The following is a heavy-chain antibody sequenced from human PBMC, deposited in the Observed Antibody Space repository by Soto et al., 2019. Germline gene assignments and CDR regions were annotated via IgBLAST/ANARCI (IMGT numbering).Heavy chain of an antibody. V-gene: IGHV3-33*01. J-gene: IGHJ6*03. D-gene: IGHD3-22*01. CDR2: IWYDGSNK. Sequence: GGSLRLSCAASGFTFSSYGMHWVRQAPGKGLEWVAVIWYDGSNKYYADSVKGRFTISRDNSKNTLYLQMNSLRAEDTAVYYCARDIVGNYYYYMDVWGKGTTVTVSS. CDR1: GFTFSSYG. CDR3: ARDIVGNYYYYMDV.